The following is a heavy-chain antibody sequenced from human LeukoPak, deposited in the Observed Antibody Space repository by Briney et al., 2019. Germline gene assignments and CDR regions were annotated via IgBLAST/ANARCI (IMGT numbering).Heavy chain of an antibody. Sequence: SETLSLTCAVSGGSISSGGYSWSWIRQPPGKGLEWIGYIYHSGSTYYNPSLKSRVTISVDRSKNQFSLKLSSVTAADTAVYYCAKVRSGYLEYYFDYWGQGTLVTVSS. CDR3: AKVRSGYLEYYFDY. D-gene: IGHD3-22*01. J-gene: IGHJ4*02. CDR2: IYHSGST. CDR1: GGSISSGGYS. V-gene: IGHV4-30-2*01.